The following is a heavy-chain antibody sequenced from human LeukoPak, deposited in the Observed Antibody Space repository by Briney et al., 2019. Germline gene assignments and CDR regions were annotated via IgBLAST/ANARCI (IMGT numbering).Heavy chain of an antibody. D-gene: IGHD1-1*01. CDR1: GFTFSSCG. V-gene: IGHV3-33*01. CDR2: IWHDGSNK. CDR3: ARDQVQPYYFDY. Sequence: GGSLRLSCTASGFTFSSCGMHWVRQAPGKGLEWVGLIWHDGSNKYYSDSVKGRFIISRDNSKNTLYLQMNSLRVEDTAVYHCARDQVQPYYFDYWGQGTLVTVTS. J-gene: IGHJ4*02.